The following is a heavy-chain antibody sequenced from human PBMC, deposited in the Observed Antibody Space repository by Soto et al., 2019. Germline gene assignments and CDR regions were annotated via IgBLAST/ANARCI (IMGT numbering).Heavy chain of an antibody. CDR2: ISYDGSNK. CDR1: GFTFSSYA. D-gene: IGHD3-3*01. CDR3: ARALRERFFNYYYGMDV. Sequence: VQLVESGGGVVQPGRSLRLSCAASGFTFSSYAMHWVRQAPGKGLEWVAVISYDGSNKYYADSVKGRFTISRDNSKNTLYLQMYSLRAEDTAVYYCARALRERFFNYYYGMDVWGQGTTVTVSS. J-gene: IGHJ6*02. V-gene: IGHV3-30-3*01.